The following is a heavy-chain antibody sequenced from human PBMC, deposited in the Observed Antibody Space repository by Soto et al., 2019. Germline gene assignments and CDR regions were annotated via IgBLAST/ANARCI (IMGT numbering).Heavy chain of an antibody. J-gene: IGHJ1*01. CDR1: GFSLSTSRRG. D-gene: IGHD3-16*01. CDR3: AHSVDSPLIPYFHH. Sequence: SGPTLVNPTQTLTLTCTFSGFSLSTSRRGVGWVRQPPGKALEWLALIYWNDDKRYSPSLKSRLTITKDTSKNQVVLTMTNMDPVDTATYYCAHSVDSPLIPYFHHWGQGTLVTVSS. CDR2: IYWNDDK. V-gene: IGHV2-5*01.